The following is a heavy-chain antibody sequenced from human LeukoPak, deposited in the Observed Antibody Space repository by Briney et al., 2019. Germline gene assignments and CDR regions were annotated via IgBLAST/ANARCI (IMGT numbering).Heavy chain of an antibody. Sequence: SGGSLRLSCTASGFTFNTYTMNWVRQAPGKGLEWVSSTSSSSSYIYYADSVKGRFTISRDNAKNFLYLQMNSLRAEDTALYYCVQSITMFIGWGQGTRVTVSS. CDR1: GFTFNTYT. J-gene: IGHJ4*02. CDR2: TSSSSSYI. CDR3: VQSITMFIG. D-gene: IGHD3-3*01. V-gene: IGHV3-21*04.